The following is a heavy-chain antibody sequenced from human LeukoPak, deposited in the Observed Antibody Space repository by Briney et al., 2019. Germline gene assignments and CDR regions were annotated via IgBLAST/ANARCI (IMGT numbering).Heavy chain of an antibody. J-gene: IGHJ4*02. CDR3: ARRDTSRSFDY. Sequence: GGSLRLSCAASAFTFNNFAMSWVLRAPGKGLEWVSGISAGGGTTIYVDSVKGRFTISRGNSKNTLYLQMNSLRAEDTAVYYCARRDTSRSFDYWGQGTLVTVSS. CDR1: AFTFNNFA. V-gene: IGHV3-23*01. CDR2: ISAGGGTT.